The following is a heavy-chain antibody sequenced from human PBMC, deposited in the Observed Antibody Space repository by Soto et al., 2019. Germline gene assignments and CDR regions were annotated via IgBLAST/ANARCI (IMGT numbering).Heavy chain of an antibody. D-gene: IGHD2-8*01. CDR3: AKNGQPPYYYYGMDV. CDR1: GYTFTRYG. CDR2: ISGYNGDT. V-gene: IGHV1-18*01. Sequence: QGQLVQSGAEVKKPGASVKVSCKASGYTFTRYGTSWVRQAPGQGLEWMGWISGYNGDTNYAQKFQGRVTMTIDTTTLTTYMELRRLTSHDTAVYYCAKNGQPPYYYYGMDVWGQGTTVTVSS. J-gene: IGHJ6*02.